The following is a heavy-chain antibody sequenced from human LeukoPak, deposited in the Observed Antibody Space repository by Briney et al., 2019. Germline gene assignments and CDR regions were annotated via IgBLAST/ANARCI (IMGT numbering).Heavy chain of an antibody. CDR1: GFTFSSYS. CDR2: ISSSSGSI. Sequence: TGGSLRLSCAASGFTFSSYSMNWVRQASGKGLEWVSSISSSSGSIYYADSVKGRFTVSRDNAKNSLYLQMNSLRAEDTAVYYCARDWNYFSTWGQGTLVTVSS. V-gene: IGHV3-21*01. CDR3: ARDWNYFST. D-gene: IGHD1-1*01. J-gene: IGHJ4*02.